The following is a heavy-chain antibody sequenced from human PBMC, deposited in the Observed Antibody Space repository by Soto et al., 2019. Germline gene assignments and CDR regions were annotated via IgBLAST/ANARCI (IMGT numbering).Heavy chain of an antibody. V-gene: IGHV4-30-4*01. CDR2: IYYSGST. D-gene: IGHD3-3*01. J-gene: IGHJ6*02. CDR3: ARDNILGILYGGMDV. Sequence: QVQLQESGPGLVKPSQTLSLTCTVSGGSISSGDYYWSWIRQPPGKGLEWIGYIYYSGSTYYNPSLKSRVTISVDTYKNQFSLKLSSVTAAATAVYYCARDNILGILYGGMDVWGQGTTVTVSS. CDR1: GGSISSGDYY.